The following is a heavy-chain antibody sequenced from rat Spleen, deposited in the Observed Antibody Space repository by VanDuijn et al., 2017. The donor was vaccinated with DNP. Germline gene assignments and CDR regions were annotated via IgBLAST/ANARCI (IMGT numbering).Heavy chain of an antibody. CDR1: GYSITSCCR. J-gene: IGHJ4*01. V-gene: IGHV3-3*01. CDR3: ARWPGYNPPYAMDA. D-gene: IGHD1-4*01. Sequence: EVQLQESGPGLVEPSQSLSLTCSVTGYSITSCCRWTWIRKFPGNKLEWMGSINSAGTTKYNPSLKSRISITRDTSKNQLFLQVKSVTTEDTATYHCARWPGYNPPYAMDAWGQGTSVTVSS. CDR2: INSAGTT.